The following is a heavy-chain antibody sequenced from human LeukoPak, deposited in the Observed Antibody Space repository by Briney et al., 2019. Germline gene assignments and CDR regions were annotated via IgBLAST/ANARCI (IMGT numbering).Heavy chain of an antibody. V-gene: IGHV1-18*04. CDR3: ARDRGGFSGYDPPSYYYYYGMDV. Sequence: ASVKVSCKASGYTFTSYYMHWVRQAPGQGLEWMGWIGAYNGNTNYAQKLQGRVTMTTDTSTSTAYMELRSLRSDDTAVYYCARDRGGFSGYDPPSYYYYYGMDVWGQGTTVTVSS. D-gene: IGHD5-12*01. J-gene: IGHJ6*02. CDR2: IGAYNGNT. CDR1: GYTFTSYY.